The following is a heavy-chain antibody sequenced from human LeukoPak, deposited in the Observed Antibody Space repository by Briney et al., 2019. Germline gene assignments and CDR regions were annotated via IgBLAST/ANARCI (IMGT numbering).Heavy chain of an antibody. CDR1: GFTFSTFA. J-gene: IGHJ4*02. Sequence: GGSLRLSCAASGFTFSTFAMSWVRQAPGKGLEWVSGISGNGGNTYYADSVRGRFTISRDNSKSTLYLQMNSLRAEDTAIYYCAKRTVAFDYWGQGTLVTVSS. V-gene: IGHV3-23*01. D-gene: IGHD3/OR15-3a*01. CDR2: ISGNGGNT. CDR3: AKRTVAFDY.